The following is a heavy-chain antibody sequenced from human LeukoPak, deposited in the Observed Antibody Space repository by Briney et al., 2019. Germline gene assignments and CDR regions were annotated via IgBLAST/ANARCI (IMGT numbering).Heavy chain of an antibody. CDR3: ARDGISRYGAFDI. CDR2: INPSGGST. D-gene: IGHD5-18*01. J-gene: IGHJ3*02. Sequence: ASVKVSCKAFGYPFTAYYMYWVRQVPGQGPERMGIINPSGGSTSYAQKFQGRVTMTRDMSTNTVYMELSSLRSDDTAVYYCARDGISRYGAFDIWGHGTMITVSS. CDR1: GYPFTAYY. V-gene: IGHV1-46*01.